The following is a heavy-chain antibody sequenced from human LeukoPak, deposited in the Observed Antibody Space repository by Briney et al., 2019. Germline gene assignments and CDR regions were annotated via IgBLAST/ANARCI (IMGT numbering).Heavy chain of an antibody. CDR3: AREKKQLSRLYYMDV. V-gene: IGHV3-20*04. Sequence: PGGSLRLSCAASGFTFDDYGMSWVRQAPGKGLEWVSGINWNGGSTGYADSVKGRFTISRDNAKNSLYLQLNSLRAEDTALYYCAREKKQLSRLYYMDVWGKGTTVTVSS. J-gene: IGHJ6*03. CDR2: INWNGGST. CDR1: GFTFDDYG. D-gene: IGHD2-2*01.